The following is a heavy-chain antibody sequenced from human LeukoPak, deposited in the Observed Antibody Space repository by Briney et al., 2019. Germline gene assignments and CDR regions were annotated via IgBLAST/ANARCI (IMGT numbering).Heavy chain of an antibody. CDR2: MNPITGNT. J-gene: IGHJ4*02. D-gene: IGHD3-3*01. CDR1: GYTFSSYD. V-gene: IGHV1-8*01. Sequence: ASVRVSCKASGYTFSSYDINWVRQATGQGLEWMGWMNPITGNTGHPQKFQGRVTMTRDSSINTAYMDLTNLRSDDTAVYYCARGQLGRRFLADYWGQGTLVTVSS. CDR3: ARGQLGRRFLADY.